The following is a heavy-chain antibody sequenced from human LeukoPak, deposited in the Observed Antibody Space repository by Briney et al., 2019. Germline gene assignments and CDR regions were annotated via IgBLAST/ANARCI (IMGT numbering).Heavy chain of an antibody. CDR2: IIPIFGTA. Sequence: ASVKVSCKASGGTFSSYAISWVRQAPGQGLEWMGGIIPIFGTASYAQKFQGRVTITTDESTSTAYMELSSLRSEDTAVYYCASLRGYSGYARFDPWGQGTLVTVSS. J-gene: IGHJ5*02. CDR3: ASLRGYSGYARFDP. V-gene: IGHV1-69*05. CDR1: GGTFSSYA. D-gene: IGHD5-12*01.